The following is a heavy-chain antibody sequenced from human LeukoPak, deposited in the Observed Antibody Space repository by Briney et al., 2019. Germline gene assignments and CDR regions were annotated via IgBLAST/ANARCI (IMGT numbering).Heavy chain of an antibody. J-gene: IGHJ6*03. CDR3: ARDQVSVDIVATFNMDV. CDR1: GGTFSSYA. Sequence: ASVKVSCKASGGTFSSYAISWVRQAPGQGLEWMGWINPNSGGTNYAQKFQGRVTMTRDTSISTAYMELSRLRSDDTAVYYCARDQVSVDIVATFNMDVWGKGTTVTVSS. CDR2: INPNSGGT. D-gene: IGHD5-12*01. V-gene: IGHV1-2*02.